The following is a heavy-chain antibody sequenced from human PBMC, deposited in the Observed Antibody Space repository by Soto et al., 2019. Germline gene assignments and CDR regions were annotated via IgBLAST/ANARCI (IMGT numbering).Heavy chain of an antibody. Sequence: QVQLVQSGAEVKQPGASVKVSCKASGNTFTTYAINWVRQAPGQGLEWMGWINPYNGNTKYAQKIQGRVTMTTDTSTRTAYMELRSLRSDDTAVYYCATERSGEGATWYAFDIWGQGTMVTVSS. J-gene: IGHJ3*02. CDR2: INPYNGNT. D-gene: IGHD1-26*01. CDR1: GNTFTTYA. V-gene: IGHV1-18*01. CDR3: ATERSGEGATWYAFDI.